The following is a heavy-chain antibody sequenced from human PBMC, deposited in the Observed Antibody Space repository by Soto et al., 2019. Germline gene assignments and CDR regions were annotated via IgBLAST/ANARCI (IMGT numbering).Heavy chain of an antibody. V-gene: IGHV3-21*01. CDR1: GFTFSSYS. D-gene: IGHD2-2*02. CDR3: ARDAVVPAAIYGIYYYYGMDV. CDR2: ISSSSSYI. J-gene: IGHJ6*02. Sequence: EVQLVESGGGLVKPGGSLRLSCAASGFTFSSYSMNWVRQAPGKGLEWVSSISSSSSYIYYADSVKGRFTISRDNAKNSLYLQMNSLRAEDTAVYYCARDAVVPAAIYGIYYYYGMDVWGQGTTVTVSS.